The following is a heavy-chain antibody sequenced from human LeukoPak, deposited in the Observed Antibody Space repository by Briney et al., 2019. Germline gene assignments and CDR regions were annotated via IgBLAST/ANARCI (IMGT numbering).Heavy chain of an antibody. D-gene: IGHD3-22*01. CDR3: AREEFLHEINSSGYFVY. Sequence: SETLSLTCTVSGGSITGYYWNWIRQPAGQGLEWLGRVYSSGVGNYNPSLTSRVTMSVDTSKNQFSLKLTSRTAADTAVYYCAREEFLHEINSSGYFVYWGQGTLVTVSS. CDR2: VYSSGVG. J-gene: IGHJ4*02. V-gene: IGHV4-4*07. CDR1: GGSITGYY.